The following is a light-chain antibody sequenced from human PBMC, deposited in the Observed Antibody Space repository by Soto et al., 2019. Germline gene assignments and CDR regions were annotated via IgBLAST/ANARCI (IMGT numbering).Light chain of an antibody. Sequence: QSVLTQPPSVSGAPGQRVTISCTGTSSNIGAGYDVHWYQQLPGTAPKLLIYANTNRPSGVPDRFSGSKSGTSASLAITGLQAEDEADYYCQSYDSSLSGDVFGPGTKLTVL. J-gene: IGLJ1*01. V-gene: IGLV1-40*01. CDR1: SSNIGAGYD. CDR2: ANT. CDR3: QSYDSSLSGDV.